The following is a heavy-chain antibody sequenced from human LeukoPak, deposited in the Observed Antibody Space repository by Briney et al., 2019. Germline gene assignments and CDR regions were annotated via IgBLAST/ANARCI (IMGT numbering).Heavy chain of an antibody. Sequence: SETLSLTCTVSGGSISSYYWSWIRQPPGKRLEWIGYIYYSGITNYNPSLKSRVTISVDTSKDQFSLKLSSVTAADTAVYYRAREERWLQKRGPYDAFDIWGQGTMVTVSS. CDR2: IYYSGIT. CDR3: AREERWLQKRGPYDAFDI. V-gene: IGHV4-59*01. J-gene: IGHJ3*02. CDR1: GGSISSYY. D-gene: IGHD5-24*01.